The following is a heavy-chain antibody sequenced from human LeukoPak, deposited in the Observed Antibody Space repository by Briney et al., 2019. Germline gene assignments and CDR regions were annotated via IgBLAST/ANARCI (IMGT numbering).Heavy chain of an antibody. CDR3: ARKRVGCSSTSCHFGYFDY. D-gene: IGHD2-2*01. CDR2: INRSGST. Sequence: PSETLSLTWAVYGGSFSGYYWSWIRQPPGKGLEWIGEINRSGSTNYNPSLKSRVTISVDTSKNQFSLKLSSVTAADTAVYYCARKRVGCSSTSCHFGYFDYWGQGTLVTVSS. V-gene: IGHV4-34*01. CDR1: GGSFSGYY. J-gene: IGHJ4*02.